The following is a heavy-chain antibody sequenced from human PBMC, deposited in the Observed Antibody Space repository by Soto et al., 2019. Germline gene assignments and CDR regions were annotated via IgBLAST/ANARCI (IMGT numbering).Heavy chain of an antibody. Sequence: ASVKVSCKASGYTFTSYGISWVRQAPGQGLEWMGWISAYNGNTNYAQKLQGRVTMTTDTSTSTAYMELRSLRSDDTAVYYCARSKLLWFGDSGAFDIWGQGTMVTVSS. V-gene: IGHV1-18*01. D-gene: IGHD3-10*01. CDR3: ARSKLLWFGDSGAFDI. J-gene: IGHJ3*02. CDR2: ISAYNGNT. CDR1: GYTFTSYG.